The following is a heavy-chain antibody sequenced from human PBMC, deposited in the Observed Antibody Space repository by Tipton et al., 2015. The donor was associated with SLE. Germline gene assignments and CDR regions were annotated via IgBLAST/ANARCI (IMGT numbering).Heavy chain of an antibody. CDR3: AGGSGARWFDP. J-gene: IGHJ5*02. CDR1: GGSISSGSYY. Sequence: TLSLTCTVSGGSISSGSYYWSWIRQPAGKGLEWIGRIYTSGSTNYNPSLKSRVTISVDTSKNQFSLKLSSVTAADTAVYYCAGGSGARWFDPWGQGTLVTVSS. D-gene: IGHD3-16*01. V-gene: IGHV4-61*02. CDR2: IYTSGST.